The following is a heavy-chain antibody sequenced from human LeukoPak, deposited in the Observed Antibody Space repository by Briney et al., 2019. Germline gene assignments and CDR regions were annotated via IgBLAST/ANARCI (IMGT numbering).Heavy chain of an antibody. CDR1: GYTFTSYG. J-gene: IGHJ3*02. V-gene: IGHV1-18*01. CDR2: ISAYNGNT. D-gene: IGHD2-2*01. Sequence: GASVKVSCKASGYTFTSYGISWVRQAPGQGLEWMGWISAYNGNTNYAQKFQGRVTMTRDTSISTAYMELSRLRSDDTAVYYCARVGTAMSAFDIWGQGTMVTVSS. CDR3: ARVGTAMSAFDI.